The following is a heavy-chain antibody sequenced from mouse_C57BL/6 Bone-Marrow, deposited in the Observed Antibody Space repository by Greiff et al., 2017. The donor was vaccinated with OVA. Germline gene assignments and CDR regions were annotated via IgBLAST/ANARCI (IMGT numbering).Heavy chain of an antibody. CDR3: TTDGYAWFAY. J-gene: IGHJ3*01. D-gene: IGHD2-2*01. V-gene: IGHV14-4*01. CDR1: GFNIKDDY. Sequence: VQLQQSGAELVRPGASVKLSCTASGFNIKDDYMHWVKQRPEPGLEWIGRIDPGNGDTEYASQFQGKATITADTSSNTAYLQLSSLTSEDPAVYYCTTDGYAWFAYWGQGTLVTVSA. CDR2: IDPGNGDT.